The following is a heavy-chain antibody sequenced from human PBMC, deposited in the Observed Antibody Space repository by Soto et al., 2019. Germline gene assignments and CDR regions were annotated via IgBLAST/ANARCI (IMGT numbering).Heavy chain of an antibody. V-gene: IGHV1-18*01. D-gene: IGHD3-3*01. CDR2: VTGYDGNA. Sequence: QVQLVQSGAEVKKPGASVKVSCKASGYTFTHYGISWVRQAPGQGLEWMGWVTGYDGNANYEQRFQGRVTMTTDTSTNTAYMDLRRLSSDDTAVYYCARGHGEIIGAMDVWGQGTTVTVSS. J-gene: IGHJ6*02. CDR1: GYTFTHYG. CDR3: ARGHGEIIGAMDV.